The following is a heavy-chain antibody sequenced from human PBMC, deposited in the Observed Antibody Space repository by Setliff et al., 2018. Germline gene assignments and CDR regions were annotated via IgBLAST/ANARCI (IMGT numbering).Heavy chain of an antibody. CDR2: ISSSSSYI. D-gene: IGHD6-6*01. V-gene: IGHV3-21*01. Sequence: PGGSLSLSCAASGFTFSSYSMNWVRQAPGKGLEWVSSISSSSSYIYYADSVKGRFTISRDNAKNSLYLQMNSLRAEDTAVYYCARDRSSSSQTDAFDIWGQGTMVTVS. J-gene: IGHJ3*02. CDR1: GFTFSSYS. CDR3: ARDRSSSSQTDAFDI.